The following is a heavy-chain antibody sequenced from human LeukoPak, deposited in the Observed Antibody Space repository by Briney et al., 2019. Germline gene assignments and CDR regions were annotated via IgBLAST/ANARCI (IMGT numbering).Heavy chain of an antibody. Sequence: ASVKVSCKASGYTFTSHAMHWVRQAPGQRLEWMGWINAGNGNTKYSQKFQGRVTVTRDTSASTAYMELSSLRSEDTAVYYCARSRAYCGGDCYSGGMDVWGQGTTVTVSS. CDR2: INAGNGNT. CDR1: GYTFTSHA. J-gene: IGHJ6*02. CDR3: ARSRAYCGGDCYSGGMDV. D-gene: IGHD2-21*02. V-gene: IGHV1-3*01.